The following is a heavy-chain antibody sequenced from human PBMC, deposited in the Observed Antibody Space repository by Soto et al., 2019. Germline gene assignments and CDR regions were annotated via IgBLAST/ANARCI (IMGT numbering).Heavy chain of an antibody. CDR3: ARDQDYGDYVFDY. V-gene: IGHV1-2*02. D-gene: IGHD4-17*01. CDR2: INANSGDT. CDR1: GYTFTGYY. Sequence: ASVKVSCKASGYTFTGYYMHWVRQAPGQGLEWMGWINANSGDTKYAQKFQGRVTMTRDTSASTAYMELSSPRSEDTAVYYCARDQDYGDYVFDYWGQGTLVTVSS. J-gene: IGHJ4*02.